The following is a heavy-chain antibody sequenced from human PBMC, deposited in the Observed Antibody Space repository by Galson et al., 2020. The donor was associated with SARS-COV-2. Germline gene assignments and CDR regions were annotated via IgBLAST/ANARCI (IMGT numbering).Heavy chain of an antibody. J-gene: IGHJ4*02. V-gene: IGHV3-48*03. Sequence: GESLKISCAASGFTFSSYEMNWVRQAPGKGLEWVSYISSSGSTIYYADSVKGRFTISRDNAKNSLYLQMNSLRAEDTAVYYCARDSYDSSGYWGGFDYWGQGTLVTVSS. CDR3: ARDSYDSSGYWGGFDY. CDR2: ISSSGSTI. D-gene: IGHD3-22*01. CDR1: GFTFSSYE.